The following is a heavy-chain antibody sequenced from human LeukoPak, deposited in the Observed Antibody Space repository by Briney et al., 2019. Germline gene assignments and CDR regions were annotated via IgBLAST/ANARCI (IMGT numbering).Heavy chain of an antibody. CDR2: IYYSGST. V-gene: IGHV4-39*07. J-gene: IGHJ5*02. CDR3: ARVGDIVVVPAAHENNWFDP. Sequence: PSETLSLTCTVSGGSISSSSYYWGWIRQPPGKGLEWIGSIYYSGSTYYNPSLKSRVTISVDTSKNQFSLKLSPVTAADTAVYYCARVGDIVVVPAAHENNWFDPWGQGTLVTVSS. CDR1: GGSISSSSYY. D-gene: IGHD2-2*01.